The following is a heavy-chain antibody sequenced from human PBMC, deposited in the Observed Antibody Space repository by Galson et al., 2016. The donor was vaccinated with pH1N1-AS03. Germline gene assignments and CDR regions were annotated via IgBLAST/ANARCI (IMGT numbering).Heavy chain of an antibody. D-gene: IGHD1-26*01. V-gene: IGHV3-33*08. CDR2: IWYDGSTK. J-gene: IGHJ4*02. CDR1: GFTFNNYW. Sequence: SLRLSCAASGFTFNNYWMSWVRQAPGKGLEWVAVIWYDGSTKYYGDSVKGRFIISRDNSRNTVYLQMKSLRAEDTAVYYCARADSGREFDYWGQGTLVTVSS. CDR3: ARADSGREFDY.